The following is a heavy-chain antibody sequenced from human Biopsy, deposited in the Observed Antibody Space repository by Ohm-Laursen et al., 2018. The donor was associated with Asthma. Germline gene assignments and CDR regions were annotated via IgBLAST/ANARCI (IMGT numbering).Heavy chain of an antibody. J-gene: IGHJ3*02. Sequence: SDTLSLTCTVSGGSISSGGYYWSWIRQPPGKGLEWIGYSGNTNYNPSLKSRVTISVDTSKNQVSLELRSVSSSDTAVYYCARLWDYYDSRAPGGDAFDIWGQGTMVSVSS. V-gene: IGHV4-61*08. CDR1: GGSISSGGYY. CDR2: SGNT. D-gene: IGHD3-22*01. CDR3: ARLWDYYDSRAPGGDAFDI.